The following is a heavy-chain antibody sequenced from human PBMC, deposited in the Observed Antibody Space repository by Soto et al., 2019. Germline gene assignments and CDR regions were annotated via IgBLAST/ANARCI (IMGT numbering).Heavy chain of an antibody. D-gene: IGHD3-16*01. CDR1: GFTFSSYS. Sequence: GGSLRLSCAASGFTFSSYSMNWVRQAPGKGLEWVSSISSSSSYIYYADSVKGRFTISRDNAKNSLYLQMNSLRAEDTAVYYCARGNFTMITFGGVDNAFDIWGQGTMVTVSS. V-gene: IGHV3-21*01. CDR3: ARGNFTMITFGGVDNAFDI. J-gene: IGHJ3*02. CDR2: ISSSSSYI.